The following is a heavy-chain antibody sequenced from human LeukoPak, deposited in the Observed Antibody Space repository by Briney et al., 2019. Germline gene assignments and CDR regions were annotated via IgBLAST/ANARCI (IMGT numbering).Heavy chain of an antibody. CDR3: ARDPGYSYAVDY. V-gene: IGHV1-2*06. CDR2: INPNTGVT. D-gene: IGHD5-18*01. Sequence: ASVKVSCKASGYTFTGHYLHWVRQAPGQRLEWMGRINPNTGVTEYVQKVQGRVTMTRDPSISTAYVELTRLRSDDTAIYYCARDPGYSYAVDYWGQGTLVTVSS. J-gene: IGHJ4*02. CDR1: GYTFTGHY.